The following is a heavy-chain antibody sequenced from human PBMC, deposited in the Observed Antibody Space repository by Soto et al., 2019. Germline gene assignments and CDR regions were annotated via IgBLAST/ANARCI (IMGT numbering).Heavy chain of an antibody. CDR2: IFSNDEK. J-gene: IGHJ3*02. V-gene: IGHV2-26*01. Sequence: QVTLKESGPVLVKPTETLTLTCTVSGFSLSNARMGVSWIRQPPGKALEWLAHIFSNDEKSYSTSLKSRLTNSKDTSKSQVVLTMTNMDPVDTATYYCARMLYCSGGSCYSADDAFDIWGQGTMVTVSS. D-gene: IGHD2-15*01. CDR1: GFSLSNARMG. CDR3: ARMLYCSGGSCYSADDAFDI.